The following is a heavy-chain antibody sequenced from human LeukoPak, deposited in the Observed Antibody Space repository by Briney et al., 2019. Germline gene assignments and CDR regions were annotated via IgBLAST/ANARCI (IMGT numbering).Heavy chain of an antibody. CDR2: INPSSGST. J-gene: IGHJ6*02. Sequence: ASVKVSCKASGYTFTSYYMHWVRQAPGQGLEWTGIINPSSGSTSYAQKFRGRVTMTRDTSTTTVYMDLSSLRSEDTAVYYCARGHQSSVGNKLYYYYYGMDVWGQGTTVTVSS. CDR3: ARGHQSSVGNKLYYYYYGMDV. V-gene: IGHV1-46*01. D-gene: IGHD1-26*01. CDR1: GYTFTSYY.